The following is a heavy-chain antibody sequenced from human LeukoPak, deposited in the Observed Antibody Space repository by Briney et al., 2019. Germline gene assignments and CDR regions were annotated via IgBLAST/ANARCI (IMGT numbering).Heavy chain of an antibody. CDR1: VYTFTGSY. Sequence: ASVKVSCKTSVYTFTGSYLHCVRQVPGQGLEWMGWTNPSTGGTKSAQQFEGRVTMTRDTSNTTGYLELRSLRIDDTATYYCARRGAFCSITTCHEFDHWGQGTLVIVSS. CDR3: ARRGAFCSITTCHEFDH. J-gene: IGHJ4*02. V-gene: IGHV1-2*02. D-gene: IGHD2-2*01. CDR2: TNPSTGGT.